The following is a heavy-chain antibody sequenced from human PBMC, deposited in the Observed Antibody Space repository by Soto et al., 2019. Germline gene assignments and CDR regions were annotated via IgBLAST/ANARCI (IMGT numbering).Heavy chain of an antibody. J-gene: IGHJ5*02. Sequence: QVQLVQSGAEEKKPGASVKVSCKASGYTFTSYTMHWVRQAPGQRLEWMGWINAGNGNTKYSQKFQGRVTITRDTSESTAYMELSSLRSEDTAVYYCARGPQQWLLFWFDPWGQGTLVTVSS. CDR2: INAGNGNT. V-gene: IGHV1-3*05. D-gene: IGHD6-19*01. CDR1: GYTFTSYT. CDR3: ARGPQQWLLFWFDP.